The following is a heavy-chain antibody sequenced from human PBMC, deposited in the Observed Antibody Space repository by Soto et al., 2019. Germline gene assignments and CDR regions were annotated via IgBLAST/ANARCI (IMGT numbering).Heavy chain of an antibody. CDR1: GGTFSSYA. V-gene: IGHV1-69*01. D-gene: IGHD3-3*01. CDR2: IIPIFGTA. Sequence: QVQLVQSGAEVKKPGSSVKVSCKASGGTFSSYAISWVRQAPGQGLEWMGGIIPIFGTATYAQKFQGRVTITADESTSTAYMELSSLRSEDTAVYYCARDSNGISDFWSGPPGGDYGMDVWGQGTTVTVSS. CDR3: ARDSNGISDFWSGPPGGDYGMDV. J-gene: IGHJ6*02.